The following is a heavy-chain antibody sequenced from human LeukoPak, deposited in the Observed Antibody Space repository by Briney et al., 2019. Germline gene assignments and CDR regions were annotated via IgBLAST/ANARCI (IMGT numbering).Heavy chain of an antibody. CDR2: ISYDGSNK. D-gene: IGHD3-3*01. CDR3: ARGPARGITIFGVVIMGYYMDV. Sequence: GGSLRLSCAASGFTFSSYGMHWVRQAPGKGPEWVAVISYDGSNKYYADSVKGRFTISRDNAKNSLYLQMNSLRAEDTAVYYCARGPARGITIFGVVIMGYYMDVWGKGTTVTVSS. J-gene: IGHJ6*03. CDR1: GFTFSSYG. V-gene: IGHV3-30*03.